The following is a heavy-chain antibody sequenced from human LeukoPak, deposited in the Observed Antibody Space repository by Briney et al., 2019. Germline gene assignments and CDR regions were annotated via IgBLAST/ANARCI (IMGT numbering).Heavy chain of an antibody. Sequence: APVKVSCKASGYTFTSYGISWVRQAPGQGLEWMGWISAYNGNTNYAQKLQGRVTMTTDTSTSTAYMELRSLRSDNTAVYYCARDQNYYGSGSYYKPFDYWGQGTLVTVSS. J-gene: IGHJ4*02. CDR2: ISAYNGNT. CDR3: ARDQNYYGSGSYYKPFDY. V-gene: IGHV1-18*01. D-gene: IGHD3-10*01. CDR1: GYTFTSYG.